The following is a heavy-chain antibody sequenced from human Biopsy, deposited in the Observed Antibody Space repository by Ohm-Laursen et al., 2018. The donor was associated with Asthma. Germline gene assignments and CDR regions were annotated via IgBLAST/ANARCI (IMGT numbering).Heavy chain of an antibody. D-gene: IGHD3-3*01. J-gene: IGHJ6*02. CDR2: ISYGGKT. Sequence: SDTLSLTWAVSGGSMTPTSHYWDWIRQAPGEGLEWIGYISYGGKTSYNPSLKNRVTISRDTSKNQFSLGLTSVTAADTAVYFCARRITIFGVVQKDHGMDAWGQGTTVIVSS. CDR1: GGSMTPTSHY. V-gene: IGHV4-39*01. CDR3: ARRITIFGVVQKDHGMDA.